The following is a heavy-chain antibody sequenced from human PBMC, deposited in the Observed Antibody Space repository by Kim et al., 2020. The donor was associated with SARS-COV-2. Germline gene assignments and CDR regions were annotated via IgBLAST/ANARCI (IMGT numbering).Heavy chain of an antibody. CDR3: TTDGDSRSY. CDR2: GTT. V-gene: IGHV3-15*01. Sequence: GTTDYAAPVKGRFAIARDDSKNTLYLQMNSLKTEDTAVYYCTTDGDSRSYWGQGTLVTVSS. D-gene: IGHD6-13*01. J-gene: IGHJ4*02.